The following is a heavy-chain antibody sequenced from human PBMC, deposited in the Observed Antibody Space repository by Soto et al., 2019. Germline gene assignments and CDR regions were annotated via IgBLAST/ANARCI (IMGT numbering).Heavy chain of an antibody. Sequence: PGESLKISCKVSGYSFTSYWISRVRQMPGKGLEWMGRIDPSDSYTNYSPSFQGHVTISADKSISTAYLQWSGLKASDTAMYYCALTYYYDSSGYYDYWGQGTLVTVS. CDR3: ALTYYYDSSGYYDY. CDR1: GYSFTSYW. V-gene: IGHV5-10-1*01. D-gene: IGHD3-22*01. CDR2: IDPSDSYT. J-gene: IGHJ4*02.